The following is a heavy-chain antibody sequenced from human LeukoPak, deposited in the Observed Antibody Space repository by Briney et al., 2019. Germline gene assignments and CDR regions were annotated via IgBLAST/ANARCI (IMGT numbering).Heavy chain of an antibody. CDR1: GDSISTSRYY. J-gene: IGHJ4*02. Sequence: SETLSLTCTVSGDSISTSRYYWGWIRQPPGKGLEWIGSFYYSGSTYYNPSLKSRVTISVDTSKNQFSLKLSSVTAADTAVYYCARHLGHDNYDILTGYYNSGNYYFDYWGQGTLVTVSS. CDR2: FYYSGST. CDR3: ARHLGHDNYDILTGYYNSGNYYFDY. D-gene: IGHD3-9*01. V-gene: IGHV4-39*01.